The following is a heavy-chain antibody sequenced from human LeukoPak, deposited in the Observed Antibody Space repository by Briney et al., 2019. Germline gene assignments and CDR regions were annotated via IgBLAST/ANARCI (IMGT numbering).Heavy chain of an antibody. CDR2: IYHSGST. CDR1: GGSISSSNW. D-gene: IGHD6-13*01. CDR3: ARVARYSSSWYWFDP. J-gene: IGHJ5*02. V-gene: IGHV4-4*02. Sequence: SETLSLTCAVSGGSISSSNWWSWVRQPPGKGLEWIGEIYHSGSTYHNPSLKSRVTISVDTSKNQFSLNLSSVTAADTAVYYCARVARYSSSWYWFDPWGQGILVTVSS.